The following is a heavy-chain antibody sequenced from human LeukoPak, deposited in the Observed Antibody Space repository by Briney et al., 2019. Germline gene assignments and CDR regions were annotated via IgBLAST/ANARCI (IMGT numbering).Heavy chain of an antibody. V-gene: IGHV1-46*01. CDR3: VRDQEFDY. Sequence: ASVKVSCKASGYTFTSYGISWVRQAPGQGLEWMGIINPSGGSTSYAQKFQGRVTMTRDTSTSTVYMELSSLRSEDTAVYYCVRDQEFDYWGQGTLVTVSS. CDR1: GYTFTSYG. CDR2: INPSGGST. J-gene: IGHJ4*02.